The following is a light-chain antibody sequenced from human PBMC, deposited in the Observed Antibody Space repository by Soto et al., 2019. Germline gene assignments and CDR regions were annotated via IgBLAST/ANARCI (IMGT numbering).Light chain of an antibody. V-gene: IGKV2-28*01. J-gene: IGKJ5*01. CDR2: LGS. CDR3: MQALQTPPT. CDR1: PSLLHSNGYNY. Sequence: EIVMTQSPLSLRVTPGEPASISCRSSPSLLHSNGYNYLDWYLQKPGQSPQLLIYLGSNRASGVPDRFSGSGSGTDFTLKISRVEVEDVGVYYCMQALQTPPTFGQGTRLEI.